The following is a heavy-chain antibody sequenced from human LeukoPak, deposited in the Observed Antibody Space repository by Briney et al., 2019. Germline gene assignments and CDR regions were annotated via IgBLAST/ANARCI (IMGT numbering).Heavy chain of an antibody. D-gene: IGHD6-6*01. CDR2: ISSGGDIM. CDR1: GLRFSDYY. Sequence: GGSLRLSCAASGLRFSDYYVSWIRQAPGKGLQWVSYISSGGDIMHYADSVKGRFTSSRDNAKNSGYLQMNSLRAEDTAMYYCARAHLSSSSTDYMDVWGKGTTVTVSS. CDR3: ARAHLSSSSTDYMDV. J-gene: IGHJ6*03. V-gene: IGHV3-11*04.